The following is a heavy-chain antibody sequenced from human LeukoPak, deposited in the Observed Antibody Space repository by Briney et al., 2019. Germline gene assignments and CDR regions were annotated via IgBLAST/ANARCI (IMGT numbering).Heavy chain of an antibody. Sequence: GASVKVSCKASGGTFSSYAISWVRQAPGQGLEWMGGIIPIFGTANYAQEFQGRVTITADESTSTAYMELSSLRSEDTAVYYCARALGSGSYAFDIWGQGTMVTVSS. D-gene: IGHD3-10*01. J-gene: IGHJ3*02. CDR2: IIPIFGTA. V-gene: IGHV1-69*13. CDR1: GGTFSSYA. CDR3: ARALGSGSYAFDI.